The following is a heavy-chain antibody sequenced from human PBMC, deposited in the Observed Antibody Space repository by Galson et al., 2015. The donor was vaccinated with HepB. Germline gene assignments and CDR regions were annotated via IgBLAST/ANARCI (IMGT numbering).Heavy chain of an antibody. D-gene: IGHD3-10*01. CDR2: IIPMFSTA. J-gene: IGHJ4*02. CDR3: ARGHRDYGSGSFYPRHFEY. Sequence: SVKVSCKASGGTFSNYVINWVRQAPGQGLEWMGGIIPMFSTANYAQKFQGRVTITADESTSTAYMELSSLRSEDSAMYYCARGHRDYGSGSFYPRHFEYWGQGTLVSVS. CDR1: GGTFSNYV. V-gene: IGHV1-69*13.